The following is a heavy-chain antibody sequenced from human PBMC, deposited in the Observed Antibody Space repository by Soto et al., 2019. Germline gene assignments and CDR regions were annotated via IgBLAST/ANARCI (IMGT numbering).Heavy chain of an antibody. D-gene: IGHD5-12*01. Sequence: GASVKVSCKASGYSFTGNYMHWARQAPGQGLEWMGTISPTGGRTSYAQKFQDRVTMTRDTSTSTVYMELSSLRSEDTAVYYCSRDRQGGVATITSAFDYWGQGTLVTVSS. CDR1: GYSFTGNY. CDR2: ISPTGGRT. J-gene: IGHJ4*02. CDR3: SRDRQGGVATITSAFDY. V-gene: IGHV1-46*03.